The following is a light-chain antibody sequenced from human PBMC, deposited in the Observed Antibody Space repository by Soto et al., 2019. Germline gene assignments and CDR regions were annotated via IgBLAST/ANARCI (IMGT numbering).Light chain of an antibody. Sequence: EIVLTQSPGTLSLSPGERATLSCRASQSVSSNSLTWYQRKPGQAPRLLIYHTSNRATGIPDRFSGSGSGTDFTLTIGRLEPEDFAVYYCQQSDAFGGGTKVEIK. CDR3: QQSDA. CDR1: QSVSSNS. CDR2: HTS. V-gene: IGKV3-20*01. J-gene: IGKJ4*01.